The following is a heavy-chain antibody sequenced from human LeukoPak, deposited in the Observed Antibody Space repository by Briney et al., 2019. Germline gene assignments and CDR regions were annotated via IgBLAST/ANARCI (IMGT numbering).Heavy chain of an antibody. CDR1: GFTFSSYA. Sequence: GGSLRPSCAASGFTFSSYAMHWVRQAPGKGLEWVAVISYDGSNKYYADSVKGRFTISRDNSKNTLYLQMNSLRAEDTAVYYCARDYDILTGYPDYWGQGTLVTVSS. CDR2: ISYDGSNK. D-gene: IGHD3-9*01. J-gene: IGHJ4*02. CDR3: ARDYDILTGYPDY. V-gene: IGHV3-30*04.